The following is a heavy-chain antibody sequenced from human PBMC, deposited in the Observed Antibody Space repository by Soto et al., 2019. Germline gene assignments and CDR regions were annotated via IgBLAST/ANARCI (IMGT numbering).Heavy chain of an antibody. CDR2: IYTSGNT. CDR1: GASVTSYY. Sequence: QVQLQGSDPRLLKPSETLSLTCTVSGASVTSYYWSWIRPPAGKGLDWIGRIYTSGNTDYNPSLKSRVTLSLETSQNQVSLKLSSVTAADTAIYYCARDGVGPHGMDVWGQGTTVTVSS. J-gene: IGHJ6*02. V-gene: IGHV4-4*07. D-gene: IGHD2-8*01. CDR3: ARDGVGPHGMDV.